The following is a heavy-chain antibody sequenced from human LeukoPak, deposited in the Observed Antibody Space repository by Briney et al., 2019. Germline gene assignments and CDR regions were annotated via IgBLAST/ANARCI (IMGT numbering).Heavy chain of an antibody. J-gene: IGHJ4*02. V-gene: IGHV1-69*04. CDR3: ARDGREDVVVPAAMASLDY. CDR1: GYTFTGYY. Sequence: GASVKVSCKASGYTFTGYYMHWVRQAPGQGLEWMGRIIPILGIANYAQKFQGRVTITADKSTSTAYMELSSLRSEDTAVYYCARDGREDVVVPAAMASLDYWGQGTLVTVSS. CDR2: IIPILGIA. D-gene: IGHD2-2*01.